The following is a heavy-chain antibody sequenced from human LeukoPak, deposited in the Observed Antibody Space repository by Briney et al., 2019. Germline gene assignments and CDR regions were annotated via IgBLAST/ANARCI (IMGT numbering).Heavy chain of an antibody. V-gene: IGHV3-7*03. Sequence: GGSLRLSCAASGFAFSSHWMTWVRQVPGRGPEWVANVNRDGSETYYLDSVKGRFTISKDNAKNSLYLQMNSLRAEDTALYHCARNNGMDVRGQGTTVIVSS. CDR1: GFAFSSHW. CDR3: ARNNGMDV. J-gene: IGHJ6*02. CDR2: VNRDGSET.